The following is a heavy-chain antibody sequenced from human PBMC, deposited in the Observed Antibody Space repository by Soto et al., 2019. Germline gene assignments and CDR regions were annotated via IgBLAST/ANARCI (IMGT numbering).Heavy chain of an antibody. D-gene: IGHD6-13*01. J-gene: IGHJ4*02. Sequence: QVQLVESGGGVVQPGRSLRLCCAASGFIFSDYAMHWVRQAPGKGLEWVAVISYGGDNKYYADSVRGRFAISRDNLKNTLDLQMNSLNPEDTAVYHCAKARHSTSWYGLEADFWGQGTLVTVSS. V-gene: IGHV3-30*09. CDR2: ISYGGDNK. CDR3: AKARHSTSWYGLEADF. CDR1: GFIFSDYA.